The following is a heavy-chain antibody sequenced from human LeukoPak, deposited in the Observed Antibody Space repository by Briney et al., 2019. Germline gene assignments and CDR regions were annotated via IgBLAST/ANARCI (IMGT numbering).Heavy chain of an antibody. CDR3: ASPYCSDGVCYPGY. D-gene: IGHD2-8*01. V-gene: IGHV3-73*01. J-gene: IGHJ4*02. CDR2: IRSKANSYAT. CDR1: EFTFSGSA. Sequence: GGSLRLSCAASEFTFSGSAMHWVRQASGKGLEWVGRIRSKANSYATAYAASVTGRFTISRDDSKNTAYLQMNSLETEDTAVYYCASPYCSDGVCYPGYWGQGALVTVSS.